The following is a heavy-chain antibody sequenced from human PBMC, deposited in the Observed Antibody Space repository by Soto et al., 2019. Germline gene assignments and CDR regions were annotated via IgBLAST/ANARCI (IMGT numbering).Heavy chain of an antibody. CDR2: IHVTGYT. CDR3: ARGGALRPTGHVPLAF. V-gene: IGHV4-30-2*01. D-gene: IGHD1-1*01. J-gene: IGHJ4*02. Sequence: QLQLQESGSGLVNPSQTLSLTCTVSGASITSGSYSWSWIRQAPGKGLEWIGNIHVTGYTAFSPSLKRRVTRSVDTPKNQFSLNVNSVTAADTAGYFCARGGALRPTGHVPLAFWGQGTLVTVPS. CDR1: GASITSGSYS.